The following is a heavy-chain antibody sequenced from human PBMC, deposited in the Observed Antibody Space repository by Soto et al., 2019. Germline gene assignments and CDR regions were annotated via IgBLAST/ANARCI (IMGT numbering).Heavy chain of an antibody. CDR1: GFPFSLFA. CDR2: TGGSGRTT. J-gene: IGHJ4*02. CDR3: ATVHNSSRSFDY. D-gene: IGHD6-6*01. V-gene: IGHV3-23*01. Sequence: GGFLILSCAASGFPFSLFAMSWVRQAPGKGLEWVSTTGGSGRTTYYADSVKGRFTVSRDNSKNTLDLQMSGLRAEDTAVYYCATVHNSSRSFDYWGQGTPGTVAS.